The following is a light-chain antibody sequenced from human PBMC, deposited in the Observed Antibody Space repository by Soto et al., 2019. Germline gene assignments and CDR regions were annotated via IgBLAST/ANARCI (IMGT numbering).Light chain of an antibody. CDR1: QSVSSD. CDR3: QQYGSSPLT. CDR2: GAS. Sequence: IVRKQCALTLSQSPGERATPSGGASQSVSSDLAWYQQKPGQAPRLLIYGASSRATGIPDRFSGSGSGTDFTLTISRLEPEDFAVYYCQQYGSSPLTFGGGTKVDI. J-gene: IGKJ4*01. V-gene: IGKV3-20*01.